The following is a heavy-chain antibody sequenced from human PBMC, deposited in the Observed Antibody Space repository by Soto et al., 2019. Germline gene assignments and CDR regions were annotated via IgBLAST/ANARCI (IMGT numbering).Heavy chain of an antibody. V-gene: IGHV4-30-2*01. CDR3: ARVARFGELLSQGAFDI. CDR2: IYHSGST. D-gene: IGHD3-10*01. Sequence: SETLSLTCAVSGGSISSGGHSWSWIRQPPGKGLEWIGYIYHSGSTYYNPSLKSRVTISVDRSKNQFSLKLSSVTAADTAVYYCARVARFGELLSQGAFDIWGQGTMVTVSS. CDR1: GGSISSGGHS. J-gene: IGHJ3*02.